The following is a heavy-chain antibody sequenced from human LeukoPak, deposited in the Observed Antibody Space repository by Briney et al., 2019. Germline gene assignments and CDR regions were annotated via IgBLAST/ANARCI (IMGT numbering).Heavy chain of an antibody. CDR2: ISESGDVT. V-gene: IGHV3-23*01. Sequence: GGSLRLSCVASGFPFSSYWMTWVRQAPGKGLEWVAVISESGDVTHYADSMKGRFTISRDNSKNTLNLQMNSLRDEDTAIYYCARDSSHYLGSSDYWGQGTLVTVSP. J-gene: IGHJ4*02. D-gene: IGHD6-6*01. CDR1: GFPFSSYW. CDR3: ARDSSHYLGSSDY.